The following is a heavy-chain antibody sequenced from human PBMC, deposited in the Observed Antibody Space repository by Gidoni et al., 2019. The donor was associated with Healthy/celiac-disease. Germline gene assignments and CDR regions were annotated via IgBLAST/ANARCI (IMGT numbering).Heavy chain of an antibody. J-gene: IGHJ5*02. V-gene: IGHV3-7*01. D-gene: IGHD2-2*01. CDR2: IKQDGSEK. CDR1: GFTFSSDW. CDR3: ARIVVPAAINNWFDP. Sequence: EVQLVESGGGLVQPGGSLSLSCAASGFTFSSDWMSLVRQAPGKGLEWVANIKQDGSEKYYVDSVKGRFTISRDNAKNSLYLQMNSLRAEDTAVYYCARIVVPAAINNWFDPWGQGTLVTVSS.